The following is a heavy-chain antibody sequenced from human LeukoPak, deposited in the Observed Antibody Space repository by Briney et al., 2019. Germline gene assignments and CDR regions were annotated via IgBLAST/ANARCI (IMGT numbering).Heavy chain of an antibody. CDR1: GGSISSYY. CDR3: ARAAFRGYSSGPYSV. CDR2: IYYSGST. Sequence: PSETLSLTCTVSGGSISSYYWSWIRQPPGKGLEWIGYIYYSGSTNYNPSLKSRVTISVDTSENQFSLKLSSVTAADTAVYYCARAAFRGYSSGPYSVWGQGTLVTVSS. D-gene: IGHD6-19*01. J-gene: IGHJ4*02. V-gene: IGHV4-59*12.